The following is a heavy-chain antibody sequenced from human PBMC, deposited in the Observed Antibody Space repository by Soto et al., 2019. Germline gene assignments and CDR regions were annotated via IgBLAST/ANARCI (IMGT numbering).Heavy chain of an antibody. D-gene: IGHD5-12*01. J-gene: IGHJ4*02. CDR1: GGSISSYY. V-gene: IGHV4-59*01. CDR3: ARHRQMAKNYFDY. Sequence: SETLSLTCTVSGGSISSYYWSWIRQPPGKGLEWIGYIYYSGSTNYNPSLKSRVTISVDTSKNQFSLKLSSVTAADTAVYYCARHRQMAKNYFDYWGQGTLVTVX. CDR2: IYYSGST.